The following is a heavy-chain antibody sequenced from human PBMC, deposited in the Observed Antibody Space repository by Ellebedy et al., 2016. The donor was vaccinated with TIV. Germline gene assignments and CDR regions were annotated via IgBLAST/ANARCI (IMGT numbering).Heavy chain of an antibody. CDR3: VGQGPWEPD. V-gene: IGHV3-7*01. CDR1: GFTFSAYW. CDR2: IKEDGSAE. J-gene: IGHJ4*02. D-gene: IGHD1-26*01. Sequence: PGGSLRLSCEASGFTFSAYWVSWVRQAPGKGLEWVANIKEDGSAEDYVDSVKGRFTISRDNAKNSLYLEMNSLRVEDTAVYYCVGQGPWEPDWGQGTLVTVAS.